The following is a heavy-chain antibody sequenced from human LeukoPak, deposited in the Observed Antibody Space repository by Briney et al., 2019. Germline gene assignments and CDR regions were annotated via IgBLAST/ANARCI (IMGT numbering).Heavy chain of an antibody. Sequence: GGSLRLSCAASRFTFNNYGMHWVRQAPGKGLEWVAFIRFDGSNKYYADSVKGRFTISRDNSKNTLYLQMNSLRAEDTAVYYCAKLGEGGYSYDYLPYYFDYWGQGTLVTVSS. J-gene: IGHJ4*02. D-gene: IGHD5-18*01. CDR3: AKLGEGGYSYDYLPYYFDY. CDR1: RFTFNNYG. V-gene: IGHV3-30*02. CDR2: IRFDGSNK.